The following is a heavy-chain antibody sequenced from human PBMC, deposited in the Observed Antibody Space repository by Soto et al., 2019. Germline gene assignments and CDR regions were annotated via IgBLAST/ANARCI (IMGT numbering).Heavy chain of an antibody. CDR1: GGSISSSNW. Sequence: SETLSLTCAVSGGSISSSNWWSWVRQPPGKGLEWIGEIYHSGSTNYNPSLKSRVTISVDKSKNQFSLKLSSVTAADTAVYYCARTPVSSSGWFDPWGQGTLVTVSS. V-gene: IGHV4-4*02. CDR2: IYHSGST. D-gene: IGHD6-6*01. CDR3: ARTPVSSSGWFDP. J-gene: IGHJ5*02.